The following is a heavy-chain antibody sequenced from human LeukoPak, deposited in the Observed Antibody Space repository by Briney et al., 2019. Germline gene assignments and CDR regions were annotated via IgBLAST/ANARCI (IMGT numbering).Heavy chain of an antibody. CDR1: GGSLSGYY. J-gene: IGHJ4*02. CDR2: IYYSGIT. D-gene: IGHD4-23*01. Sequence: SETLSLTCTVSGGSLSGYYWSWIRQPPGKGLEWIGYIYYSGITNYNPSLKSRVTISVDTSKNQFSLKLSSVTAADTAVYYCARVSSGDYGGTFDYWGQGTLVTVSS. V-gene: IGHV4-59*01. CDR3: ARVSSGDYGGTFDY.